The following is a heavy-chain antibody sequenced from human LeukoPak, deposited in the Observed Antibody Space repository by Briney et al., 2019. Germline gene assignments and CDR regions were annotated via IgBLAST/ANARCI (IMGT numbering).Heavy chain of an antibody. CDR2: INPGGNT. D-gene: IGHD4/OR15-4a*01. Sequence: SETLSLTCAVYGGSFSGYYWSWIRQPLGKGLEWIGEINPGGNTNYNPSLKSRVTISVDTSKNQFSLKLTSVTAADTAVYYCARADGAQTFPFDYWSLGTLVTVSS. J-gene: IGHJ4*02. CDR3: ARADGAQTFPFDY. V-gene: IGHV4-34*01. CDR1: GGSFSGYY.